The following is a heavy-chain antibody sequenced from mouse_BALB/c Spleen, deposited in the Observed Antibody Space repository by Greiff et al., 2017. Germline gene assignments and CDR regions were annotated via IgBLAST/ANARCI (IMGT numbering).Heavy chain of an antibody. CDR3: ARMTTVGAMDD. CDR1: GFTFSSYG. J-gene: IGHJ4*01. Sequence: EVKLMESGGGLVQPGGSLKLSCAASGFTFSSYGMSWVRQTPDQRLELVATINSNGGSTYYPDSVKGRFTISRDNAKNTQYMQMSSLKSEDTAMDYWARMTTVGAMDDWGQGTSVTVSA. V-gene: IGHV5-6-3*01. D-gene: IGHD1-1*01. CDR2: INSNGGST.